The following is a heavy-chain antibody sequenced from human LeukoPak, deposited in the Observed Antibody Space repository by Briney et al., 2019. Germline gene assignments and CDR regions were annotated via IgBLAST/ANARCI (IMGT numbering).Heavy chain of an antibody. CDR3: ARGPARKITMVRGVSNSDY. J-gene: IGHJ4*02. V-gene: IGHV1-18*01. CDR1: GYTFTSYG. D-gene: IGHD3-10*01. CDR2: ISAYNGNT. Sequence: ASVKVSCKASGYTFTSYGISWVRQAPGQGLEWMGWISAYNGNTNYAQKLQGRVTMTTDTSTSTAYMELRSLRSDDTAVYYCARGPARKITMVRGVSNSDYWGQGTLVTVSS.